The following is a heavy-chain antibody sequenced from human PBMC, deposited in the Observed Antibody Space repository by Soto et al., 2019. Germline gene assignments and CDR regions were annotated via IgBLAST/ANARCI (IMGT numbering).Heavy chain of an antibody. J-gene: IGHJ4*02. CDR3: ARSGEAPYYFDY. V-gene: IGHV3-21*01. CDR1: GFTFSSYS. Sequence: VGSLRLSCAASGFTFSSYSMNWVRQAPGKGLEWVSSISSSSSYIHYADSVKGRFTISRDNAKNSLYLQMNSLRAEDTAVYYCARSGEAPYYFDYWGQGTLVTVSS. CDR2: ISSSSSYI. D-gene: IGHD3-10*01.